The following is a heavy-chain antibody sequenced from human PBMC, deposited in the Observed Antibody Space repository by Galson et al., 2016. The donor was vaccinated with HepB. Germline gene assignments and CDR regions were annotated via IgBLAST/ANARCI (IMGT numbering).Heavy chain of an antibody. Sequence: QSGAEVKKPGESLKISCKGSAYSFTSYWIAWVRQMPGKGLECMGIIYPGDSDSRYTPSFQGQVTISADKSINTAYLQWSSLKASDTAMYYCARLSRRGGELAVAGPFDYWGQGTLVTVSS. J-gene: IGHJ4*02. D-gene: IGHD6-19*01. V-gene: IGHV5-51*03. CDR2: IYPGDSDS. CDR3: ARLSRRGGELAVAGPFDY. CDR1: AYSFTSYW.